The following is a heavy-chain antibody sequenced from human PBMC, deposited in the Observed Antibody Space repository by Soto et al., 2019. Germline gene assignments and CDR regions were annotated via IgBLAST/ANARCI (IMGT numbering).Heavy chain of an antibody. CDR1: GGSISSSSYY. CDR3: ARQGTRYYYMDV. V-gene: IGHV4-39*01. Sequence: SETLSLTCTVSGGSISSSSYYWGWIRQPPGKGLEWIGSIYYSGSTYYNPSLKSRVTISVDTSKNQFSLKLSSVTAADTAVYYCARQGTRYYYMDVWGKGTTVTVSS. D-gene: IGHD1-1*01. J-gene: IGHJ6*03. CDR2: IYYSGST.